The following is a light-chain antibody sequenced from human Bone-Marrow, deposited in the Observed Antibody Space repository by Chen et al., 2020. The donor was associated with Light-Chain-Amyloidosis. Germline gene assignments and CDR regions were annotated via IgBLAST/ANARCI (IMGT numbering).Light chain of an antibody. V-gene: IGLV2-14*01. Sequence: QSALTQPASVSGSPGQSITLSCTGTSSDVGGDNHVSWYQQQPDKASKLMTYEVTNRPSWVPDRFSVSKSDNTASLTISGLQTEHEADYFCSSYTITNTLVFGSGTRVTVL. J-gene: IGLJ1*01. CDR2: EVT. CDR3: SSYTITNTLV. CDR1: SSDVGGDNH.